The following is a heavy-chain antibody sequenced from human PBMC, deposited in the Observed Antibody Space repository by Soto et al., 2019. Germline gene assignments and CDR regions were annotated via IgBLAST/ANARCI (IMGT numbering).Heavy chain of an antibody. J-gene: IGHJ6*02. CDR2: IYYSGST. V-gene: IGHV4-39*01. Sequence: SETLSLTCTVSGASISSSTYYWGWIRQPPGKGLEWIGSIYYSGSTYYNPSLKSRVTISVDTSKNQFSLKLSSVTAADTAVYYCARIIVPAAMGYYYYGMDVWGQGTTVT. D-gene: IGHD2-2*01. CDR1: GASISSSTYY. CDR3: ARIIVPAAMGYYYYGMDV.